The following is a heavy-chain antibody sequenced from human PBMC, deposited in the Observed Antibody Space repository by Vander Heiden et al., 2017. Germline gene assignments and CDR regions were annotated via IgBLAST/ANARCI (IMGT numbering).Heavy chain of an antibody. CDR3: TRGYCSGGSCYNNWFDP. CDR2: IRSKANSYAT. D-gene: IGHD2-15*01. CDR1: AFTFSGSA. V-gene: IGHV3-73*02. J-gene: IGHJ5*02. Sequence: EVQLVESGGGVVQPGGSLKLSCAASAFTFSGSAMHWVRQASGKGLDWVGRIRSKANSYATAYAASVKGRFTISRDDSKNTAYLQMNSLKTEDTAVYYCTRGYCSGGSCYNNWFDPWGQGTLVTVSS.